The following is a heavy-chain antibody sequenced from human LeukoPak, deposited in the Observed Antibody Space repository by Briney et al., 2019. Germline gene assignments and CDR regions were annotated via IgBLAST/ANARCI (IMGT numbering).Heavy chain of an antibody. V-gene: IGHV1-8*01. CDR1: GYTFTSFD. J-gene: IGHJ1*01. Sequence: ASVKVSCKASGYTFTSFDINWVRQATGQGLEWMGGMNPNSGNTGLAQKFQGRVTMTRNTSISTASMELSSLRSEDTAVYYCARKYSSGWKLSVFQHWGQGTLVTVSS. CDR2: MNPNSGNT. D-gene: IGHD6-19*01. CDR3: ARKYSSGWKLSVFQH.